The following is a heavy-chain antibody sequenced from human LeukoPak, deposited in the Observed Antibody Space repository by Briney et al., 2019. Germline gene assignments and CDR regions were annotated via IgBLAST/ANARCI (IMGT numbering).Heavy chain of an antibody. Sequence: GSLRLSCAASGFTFSSSWIHWVRQAPGEGLVWVSRIKGDGITITYADSVKGRFTVSRDNAKNTVYLQMNSLRAEDTAVYYCARDKDYGYDYWGQGTLVTVSS. CDR1: GFTFSSSW. CDR2: IKGDGITI. V-gene: IGHV3-74*01. J-gene: IGHJ4*02. CDR3: ARDKDYGYDY. D-gene: IGHD5-18*01.